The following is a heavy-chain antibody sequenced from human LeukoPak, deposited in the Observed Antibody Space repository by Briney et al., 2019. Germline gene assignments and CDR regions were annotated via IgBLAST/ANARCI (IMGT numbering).Heavy chain of an antibody. J-gene: IGHJ3*02. CDR2: IIGSGGST. Sequence: GGCLRLSCAASGFTFSSYSMSWVRPAPGKGLEWVSAIIGSGGSTYYADSVKGRFTISRDNSKNTLYLQMNSLRAEDTAVYYCAKGYVGSGDSDAFDIWGQGTMVTVSS. D-gene: IGHD4-17*01. CDR3: AKGYVGSGDSDAFDI. V-gene: IGHV3-23*01. CDR1: GFTFSSYS.